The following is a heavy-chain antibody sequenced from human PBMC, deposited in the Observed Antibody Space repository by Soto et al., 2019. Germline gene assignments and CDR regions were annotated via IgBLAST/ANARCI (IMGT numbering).Heavy chain of an antibody. D-gene: IGHD3-22*01. Sequence: LSLTCTVSGGSISSGGYYWSWIRQHPGKGLEWIGYIYYSGSTYYNPSLKSRVTISVDTSKNQFSLKLSSVTAADTAVYYCARVTLPYYYDSSGYHTTPHFDYWGQGTLVTVSS. J-gene: IGHJ4*02. CDR3: ARVTLPYYYDSSGYHTTPHFDY. V-gene: IGHV4-31*03. CDR1: GGSISSGGYY. CDR2: IYYSGST.